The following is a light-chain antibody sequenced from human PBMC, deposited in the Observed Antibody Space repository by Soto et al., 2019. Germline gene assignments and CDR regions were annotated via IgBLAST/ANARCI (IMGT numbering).Light chain of an antibody. J-gene: IGLJ1*01. CDR2: EVT. CDR1: SSDVGGYNY. Sequence: QSVLTQPPSASGSRGQSVTISCTGTSSDVGGYNYVSWYQQHPGKAPKLMIYEVTKRPSGVPDRFSGSKSGNTASLTVSGLQADDEADYYCSSYAGSNKSAFGTGTKLTVL. V-gene: IGLV2-8*01. CDR3: SSYAGSNKSA.